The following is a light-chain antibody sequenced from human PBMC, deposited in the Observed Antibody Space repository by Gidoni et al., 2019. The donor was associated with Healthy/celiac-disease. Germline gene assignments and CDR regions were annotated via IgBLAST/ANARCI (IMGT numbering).Light chain of an antibody. CDR2: YDS. J-gene: IGLJ2*01. CDR3: QVWDSSSDHVV. V-gene: IGLV3-21*04. Sequence: SYVLTQPPSVSVAPGKTARITCGGNNIGSKSEHWYQQKPGPAPVLVIYYDSDRPSGIPERFAGSNSGNTATLTISRVEAGDEADYYCQVWDSSSDHVVFGGGTKLTVL. CDR1: NIGSKS.